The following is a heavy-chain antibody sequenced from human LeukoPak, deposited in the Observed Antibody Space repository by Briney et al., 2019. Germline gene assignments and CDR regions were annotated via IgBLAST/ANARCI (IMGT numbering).Heavy chain of an antibody. D-gene: IGHD4-17*01. Sequence: GRSLRLSCAASGFTFDDYAMHWVRHAPGKGLEWVSGISWNSGNIGYADSVKGRFTISRDNAKNSLYLQMNSLRAEDTALYYCAKEAPTAGGFDYWGQGTLVTVSS. V-gene: IGHV3-9*01. CDR1: GFTFDDYA. CDR2: ISWNSGNI. J-gene: IGHJ4*02. CDR3: AKEAPTAGGFDY.